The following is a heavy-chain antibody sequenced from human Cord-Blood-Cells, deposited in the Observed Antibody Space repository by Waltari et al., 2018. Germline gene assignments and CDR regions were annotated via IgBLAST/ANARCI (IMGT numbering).Heavy chain of an antibody. Sequence: QVQLQESGPGLVKPSETLSLTCTVSDGSISSYYWSWIRQPPGKGLEWIGYIYYSGSTNYNPALKSRVTISVDTSKNQFSLKLSSVTAADTAVYYCARGVAYSSSSYYYYYMDVWGKGTTVTVSS. J-gene: IGHJ6*03. CDR3: ARGVAYSSSSYYYYYMDV. CDR1: DGSISSYY. D-gene: IGHD6-6*01. CDR2: IYYSGST. V-gene: IGHV4-59*01.